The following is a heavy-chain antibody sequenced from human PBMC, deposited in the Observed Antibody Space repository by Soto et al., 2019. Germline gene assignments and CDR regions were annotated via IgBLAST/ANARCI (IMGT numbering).Heavy chain of an antibody. D-gene: IGHD3-22*01. J-gene: IGHJ4*02. V-gene: IGHV3-21*02. CDR3: ARDLMPNDRGLGDLAY. CDR2: XTSKTGDQ. CDR1: GFTFNKYS. Sequence: EVRLVESGGGLVKPGESLRLSCAASGFTFNKYSXXWXXXXPGKGXXXXXXXTSKTGDQYYADSVKGRFIISRDNTNNSLSLQVTSLRDEDTAVYYCARDLMPNDRGLGDLAYWGQGTLVTVSS.